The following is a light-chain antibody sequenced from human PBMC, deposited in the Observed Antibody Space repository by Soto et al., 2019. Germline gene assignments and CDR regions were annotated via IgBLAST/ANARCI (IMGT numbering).Light chain of an antibody. CDR3: QQFNNRHPWT. CDR2: VAS. V-gene: IGKV3-15*01. CDR1: QSVSSN. J-gene: IGKJ1*01. Sequence: EIVLTQSPATLSVSPGESATLFCRASQSVSSNLAWYQHTAGQAPRLLLYVASTRATGVPDRFSGSGSGTEFSLTISSLQSEDFAVYYCQQFNNRHPWTFGQGTKVDIK.